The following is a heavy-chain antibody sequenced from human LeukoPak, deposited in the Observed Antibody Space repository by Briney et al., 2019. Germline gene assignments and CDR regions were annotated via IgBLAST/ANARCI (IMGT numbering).Heavy chain of an antibody. CDR2: ISSSGSTI. Sequence: GGSLRLSCAASGFTFSSYEMNWVRQAPGKGLEWVSYISSSGSTIYYADSVKGRFTISRDNAKNSLYLQMNSLRAEDTAVYYCARYALWFGPHNWFDPWGQGTLVTVSS. CDR1: GFTFSSYE. D-gene: IGHD3-10*01. J-gene: IGHJ5*02. V-gene: IGHV3-48*03. CDR3: ARYALWFGPHNWFDP.